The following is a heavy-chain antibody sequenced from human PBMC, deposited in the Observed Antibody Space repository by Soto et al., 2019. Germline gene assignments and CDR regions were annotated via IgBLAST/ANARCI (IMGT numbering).Heavy chain of an antibody. J-gene: IGHJ6*02. CDR1: GYTFTSYY. CDR3: ARSGYCNSASCAEPSYGMDV. V-gene: IGHV1-46*01. CDR2: INPSGGSA. Sequence: ASVKVSCKASGYTFTSYYMHWVRQAPGQGLEWMAIINPSGGSANYAQKFQGRVTMTRDTSTNTVYMELSSLRSEDTAVYYCARSGYCNSASCAEPSYGMDVWGQGTTVTVSS. D-gene: IGHD2-2*01.